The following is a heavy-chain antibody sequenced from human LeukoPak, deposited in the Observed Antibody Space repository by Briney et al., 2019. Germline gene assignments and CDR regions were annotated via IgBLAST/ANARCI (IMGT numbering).Heavy chain of an antibody. CDR1: GFTFSTYG. Sequence: GGSLRLSCAASGFTFSTYGMSWVRQAPGKGLRRVSGITASGDGTYYADSVKGRFTISRDNSNNTLYLQMNSLRAEDTAVYYCARETSGNKDLVVVPTTIRYGMDVWGQGTTVSVSS. V-gene: IGHV3-23*01. CDR3: ARETSGNKDLVVVPTTIRYGMDV. CDR2: ITASGDGT. J-gene: IGHJ6*02. D-gene: IGHD2-2*01.